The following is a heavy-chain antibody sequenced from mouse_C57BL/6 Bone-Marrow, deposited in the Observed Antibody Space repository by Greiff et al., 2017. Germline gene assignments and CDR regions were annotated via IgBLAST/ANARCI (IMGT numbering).Heavy chain of an antibody. D-gene: IGHD2-4*01. CDR3: ACYYYDYGAWFAY. V-gene: IGHV14-2*01. CDR1: GFNIKDYY. J-gene: IGHJ3*01. Sequence: DVQLQESGAELVKPGASVKLSCTASGFNIKDYYMHWVKQRTEQGLEWIGRIDPEDGETKYAPKFPGKATITADTSSNTAYLQLSSLTSEDTAVYYCACYYYDYGAWFAYWGQGTLVTVSA. CDR2: IDPEDGET.